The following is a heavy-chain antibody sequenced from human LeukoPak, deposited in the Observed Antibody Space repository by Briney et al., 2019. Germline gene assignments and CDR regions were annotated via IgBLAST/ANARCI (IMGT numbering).Heavy chain of an antibody. Sequence: GESLQISCKGSGYSFTSYWIGWVRQMPGKGLEWMGIIYPGDSDTRYSPSFQGQVTISADKSISTAYLQWSSLKASDTAMYYCARRGGNNWNDVGNFDYWGQGTLVTVSS. J-gene: IGHJ4*02. CDR2: IYPGDSDT. CDR3: ARRGGNNWNDVGNFDY. D-gene: IGHD1-20*01. CDR1: GYSFTSYW. V-gene: IGHV5-51*01.